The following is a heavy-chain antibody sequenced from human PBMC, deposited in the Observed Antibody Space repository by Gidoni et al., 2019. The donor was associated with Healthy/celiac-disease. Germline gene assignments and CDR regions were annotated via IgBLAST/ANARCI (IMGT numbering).Heavy chain of an antibody. CDR3: ARAWGTSRGGEFDY. J-gene: IGHJ4*02. CDR2: VYYTGNT. Sequence: QVQLQESGPGLVKPSETLSRTCTVSGGSISSHYWSWIRQPPGKGLVWVGYVYYTGNTNYNPSLKSRVTISIDTSRIQFSLNLTSVTAADTAVYYCARAWGTSRGGEFDYWGQGTLITVSS. V-gene: IGHV4-59*11. CDR1: GGSISSHY. D-gene: IGHD3-16*01.